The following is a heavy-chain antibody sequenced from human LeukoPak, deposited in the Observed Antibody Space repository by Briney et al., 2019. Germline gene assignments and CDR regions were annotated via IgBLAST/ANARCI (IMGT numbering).Heavy chain of an antibody. CDR2: INHSGST. J-gene: IGHJ4*02. CDR1: GGSFSGYY. V-gene: IGHV4-34*01. CDR3: ARGPYYYGSGSQYRKYYFDY. Sequence: SETLSLTCAVYGGSFSGYYWSWIRQPPGKGLEWIGEINHSGSTNYNPSLTSRVTISVDTSKNQFSLKLSSVTAADTAVYYCARGPYYYGSGSQYRKYYFDYWGQGTLVTVSS. D-gene: IGHD3-10*01.